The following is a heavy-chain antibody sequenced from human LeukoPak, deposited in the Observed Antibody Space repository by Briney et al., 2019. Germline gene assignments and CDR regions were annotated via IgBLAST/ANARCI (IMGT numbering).Heavy chain of an antibody. D-gene: IGHD2-2*01. J-gene: IGHJ6*03. CDR1: GYTFTGYY. CDR2: INPNSGGT. V-gene: IGHV1-2*02. CDR3: TRDNSCSSSSCGNSYMDV. Sequence: GPSVKVSCKASGYTFTGYYVHWMRQAPGQGPEWMGWINPNSGGTNYAQKFQGRVTMTRDTSISTAYMELNSLKSDDTAVYYCTRDNSCSSSSCGNSYMDVWGKGTTVTVAS.